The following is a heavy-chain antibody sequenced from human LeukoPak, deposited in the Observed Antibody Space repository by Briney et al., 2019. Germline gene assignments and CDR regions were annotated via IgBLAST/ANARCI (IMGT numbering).Heavy chain of an antibody. CDR1: GYTFTSYY. CDR2: INPSGGST. J-gene: IGHJ4*02. CDR3: ARSTTGGRELLRSRALDY. V-gene: IGHV1-46*01. Sequence: ASVKVSCKASGYTFTSYYMHWVRQAPGQGLEWMGMINPSGGSTSYAQKFQGRVTMTRDTSTSTVYMELSSLRSEDTAVYYCARSTTGGRELLRSRALDYWGQGTLVTVSS. D-gene: IGHD1-26*01.